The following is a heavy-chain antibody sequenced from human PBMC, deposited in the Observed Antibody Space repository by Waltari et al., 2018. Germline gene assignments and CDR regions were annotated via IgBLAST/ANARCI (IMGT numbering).Heavy chain of an antibody. D-gene: IGHD4-17*01. J-gene: IGHJ3*01. CDR1: GFIFSNYA. CDR2: VSVSGRRT. V-gene: IGHV3-23*01. Sequence: EVQLLESGGGLVQPGGSLRLSCVASGFIFSNYAMTWVRQAPGKGLEWVSIVSVSGRRTYYADSVKGRFTISRDNSKNTLYLQVDSLRAQETAVYYCGRDPNGDYVGAFDFWGQGTMVTVSS. CDR3: GRDPNGDYVGAFDF.